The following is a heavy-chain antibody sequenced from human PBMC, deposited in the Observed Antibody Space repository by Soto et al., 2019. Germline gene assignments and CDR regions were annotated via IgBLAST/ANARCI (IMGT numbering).Heavy chain of an antibody. V-gene: IGHV1-2*04. D-gene: IGHD3-3*01. CDR1: GYTSTGYY. J-gene: IGHJ6*02. CDR2: INPNSGGT. CDR3: AREHDFWSGPGMDV. Sequence: ASVKVSCKASGYTSTGYYMHWVRQAPGQGLEWMGWINPNSGGTNYAQKFQGWVTTTRDTSISTAYMELSRLRSDDTAVYYCAREHDFWSGPGMDVWGQGTTVTVSS.